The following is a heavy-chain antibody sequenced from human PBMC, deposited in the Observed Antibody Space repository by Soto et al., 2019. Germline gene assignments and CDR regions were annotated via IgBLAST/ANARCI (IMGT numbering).Heavy chain of an antibody. D-gene: IGHD6-19*01. Sequence: SGPTLVKPTQTLTLTCTFSGFSLSTSGVGVGWIRQPPGKALEWLALIYWDDDKRYSPSLKSRLTITKDTSKNQVVLTMTNMDPVDTATYYCAHTRPSFRWLAPVDYWGQGTLVTVSS. CDR2: IYWDDDK. J-gene: IGHJ4*02. CDR3: AHTRPSFRWLAPVDY. CDR1: GFSLSTSGVG. V-gene: IGHV2-5*02.